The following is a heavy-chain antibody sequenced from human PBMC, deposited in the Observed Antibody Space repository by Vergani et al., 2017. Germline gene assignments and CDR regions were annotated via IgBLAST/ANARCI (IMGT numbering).Heavy chain of an antibody. CDR3: ASRYFDWLLSGDDAFDI. CDR1: GGSISSGDYY. CDR2: IYYSGST. J-gene: IGHJ3*02. D-gene: IGHD3-9*01. V-gene: IGHV4-30-4*08. Sequence: QVQLQESGPGLVKPSQTLSLTCTVSGGSISSGDYYWSWIRQPPGKGLEWIGYIYYSGSTYYNPSLKSRVTISVDTSKNQFSLKLSSVTAADTAVYYCASRYFDWLLSGDDAFDIWGQGTMVTVSS.